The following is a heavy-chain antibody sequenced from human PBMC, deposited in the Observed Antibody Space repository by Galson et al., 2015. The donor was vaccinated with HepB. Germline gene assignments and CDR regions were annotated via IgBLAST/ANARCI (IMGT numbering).Heavy chain of an antibody. Sequence: SVKVSCKASGYTFTGYYMHWVRQAPGQGLEWMGWINPNSGGTNYAQKFQGRVTMTRDTSISTAYMELSRLRSDDTAVYYCARLVVPATRRNLSSSWDEGFDYWGRGTLVTVSS. V-gene: IGHV1-2*02. J-gene: IGHJ4*02. CDR2: INPNSGGT. D-gene: IGHD2-2*01. CDR1: GYTFTGYY. CDR3: ARLVVPATRRNLSSSWDEGFDY.